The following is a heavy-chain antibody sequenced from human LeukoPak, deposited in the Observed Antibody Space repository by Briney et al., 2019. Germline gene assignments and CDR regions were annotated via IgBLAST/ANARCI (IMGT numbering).Heavy chain of an antibody. D-gene: IGHD1-26*01. CDR3: VREHEGSNSEH. Sequence: GGSLRLSCAPSGFSFSTYWMSWVRQAPGKGLEWVANIKEDGSQKYYVDSVKGRFTISRDGSKNTLYLQLNSLRTEDTAIYYCVREHEGSNSEHWGQGTLVTVSS. CDR2: IKEDGSQK. V-gene: IGHV3-7*03. CDR1: GFSFSTYW. J-gene: IGHJ1*01.